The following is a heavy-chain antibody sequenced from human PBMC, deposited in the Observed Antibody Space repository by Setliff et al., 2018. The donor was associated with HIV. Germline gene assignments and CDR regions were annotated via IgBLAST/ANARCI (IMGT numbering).Heavy chain of an antibody. J-gene: IGHJ4*02. CDR2: ISYDGSKK. D-gene: IGHD4-17*01. V-gene: IGHV3-30-3*02. CDR1: GFTFSSYA. CDR3: AKPDYGDYTGDYGLYYFDY. Sequence: GGSLRLSCATSGFTFSSYALHWVRQAPGKGLEWVAVISYDGSKKYYADSVKGRFTISRDNSKDTLYLQMNSLRAEDTAVYYCAKPDYGDYTGDYGLYYFDYWGQGTLVTVSS.